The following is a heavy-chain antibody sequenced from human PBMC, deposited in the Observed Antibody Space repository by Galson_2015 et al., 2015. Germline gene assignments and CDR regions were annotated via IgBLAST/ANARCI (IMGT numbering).Heavy chain of an antibody. J-gene: IGHJ4*02. Sequence: CAISGDSVSSPSAAWNWIRQSPSRGLEWLGRTSYRSQWYNDYAVSVKSRITINPDTSKNQFSLQLNSVTPEDTAVYYCAREGWGIYYDSSGYAHWGQGTLVTVSS. CDR3: AREGWGIYYDSSGYAH. V-gene: IGHV6-1*01. CDR2: TSYRSQWYN. D-gene: IGHD3-22*01. CDR1: GDSVSSPSAA.